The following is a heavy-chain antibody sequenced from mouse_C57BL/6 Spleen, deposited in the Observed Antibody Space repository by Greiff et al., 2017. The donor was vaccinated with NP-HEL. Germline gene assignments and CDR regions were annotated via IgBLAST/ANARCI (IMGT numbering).Heavy chain of an antibody. Sequence: EVHLVESGGDLVKPGGSLKLSCAASGFTFSSYGMSWVRQTPDKRLEWVATISSGGSYTYYPDSVKGRSTISGDNAKNTLYLQRSSLKSEDTAMYYCGRQNSNYYAMDYWGQGTSVTVSS. V-gene: IGHV5-6*01. CDR2: ISSGGSYT. J-gene: IGHJ4*01. CDR1: GFTFSSYG. D-gene: IGHD2-5*01. CDR3: GRQNSNYYAMDY.